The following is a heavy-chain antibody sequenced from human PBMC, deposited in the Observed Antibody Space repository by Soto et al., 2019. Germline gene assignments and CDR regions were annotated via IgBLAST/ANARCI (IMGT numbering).Heavy chain of an antibody. V-gene: IGHV4-4*03. Sequence: QVQLQESGPGLVKPPGTLSLTCGVFGGSISNSNWWTWVRQPPGKGLEWIGEIYHSGSTNYNSSLMSRVTISLDKVNNQFSLKLTSVTAADTAVYYCAHRPIVGAAIWGQGTLVTVSS. CDR2: IYHSGST. D-gene: IGHD1-26*01. CDR3: AHRPIVGAAI. J-gene: IGHJ4*02. CDR1: GGSISNSNW.